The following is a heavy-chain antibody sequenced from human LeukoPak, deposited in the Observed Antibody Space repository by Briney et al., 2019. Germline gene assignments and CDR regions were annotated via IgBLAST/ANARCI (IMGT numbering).Heavy chain of an antibody. CDR1: GFTFSSYA. V-gene: IGHV3-30*04. Sequence: GGSLRLSCAASGFTFSSYAMHWVRQAPGKGLEWVAVISYDGSNKYYADSVKGRFTISRDNSKNTLYLQMNSLRAEDTAVYYCARGGRSSGWHGSYFDYWAREPWSPSPQ. CDR2: ISYDGSNK. CDR3: ARGGRSSGWHGSYFDY. J-gene: IGHJ4*02. D-gene: IGHD6-19*01.